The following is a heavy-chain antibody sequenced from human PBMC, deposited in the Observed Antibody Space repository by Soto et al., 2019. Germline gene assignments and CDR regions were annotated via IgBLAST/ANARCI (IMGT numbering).Heavy chain of an antibody. J-gene: IGHJ6*02. CDR2: IKQDGSEK. D-gene: IGHD3-3*01. Sequence: EVQLVESGGGLVQPGGSLRLSCAASGFTFSTYWMNWVRQAPGKGLEWLANIKQDGSEKFYADSVKARFSISRDNAQHSVFWEVNGLGTEDTAVYFCLRDEGGVVYYTGPYYDGMDVWGHGATFTV. CDR1: GFTFSTYW. CDR3: LRDEGGVVYYTGPYYDGMDV. V-gene: IGHV3-7*03.